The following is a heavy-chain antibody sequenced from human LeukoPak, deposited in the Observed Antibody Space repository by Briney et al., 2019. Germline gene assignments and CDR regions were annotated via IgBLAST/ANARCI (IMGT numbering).Heavy chain of an antibody. CDR3: ARRYFASSLDY. CDR2: INHSGST. V-gene: IGHV4-34*01. CDR1: GGSFSGYY. Sequence: PSETLSLTCAVYGGSFSGYYWSWIRQPPGKGLEWIGEINHSGSTNYNPSLKSRVTISVDTSKNQFSLKLSSVTAADTAVYYCARRYFASSLDYWGQGTLVTVSS. J-gene: IGHJ4*02. D-gene: IGHD3-9*01.